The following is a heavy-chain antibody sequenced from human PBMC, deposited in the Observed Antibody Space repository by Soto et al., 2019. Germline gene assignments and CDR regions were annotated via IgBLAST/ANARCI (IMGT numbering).Heavy chain of an antibody. D-gene: IGHD1-1*01. J-gene: IGHJ5*02. CDR1: GGSFSGYY. V-gene: IGHV4-34*01. Sequence: SETLSLTCAVYGGSFSGYYWSWIRQPPGKGLEWIGEINHTGSTNYNPSLKSRVTISVDTSKNQFSLKLSSVTAADTAVYYCARRDWNGIDPWGQGTLVTVSS. CDR3: ARRDWNGIDP. CDR2: INHTGST.